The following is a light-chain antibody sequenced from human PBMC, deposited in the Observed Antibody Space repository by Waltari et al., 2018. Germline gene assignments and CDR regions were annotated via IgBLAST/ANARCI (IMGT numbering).Light chain of an antibody. CDR1: NSAVGAFDY. CDR3: SSYTSSSALLI. J-gene: IGLJ2*01. V-gene: IGLV2-14*03. CDR2: DVR. Sequence: QSALTQPASVSGSPGQSITISCAGTNSAVGAFDYVSWYQQHPGKAPKLIIYDVRRRPSGVSARFSGSKSGNKASLTISGLRAEDEADYYCSSYTSSSALLIFGGGTKVTVL.